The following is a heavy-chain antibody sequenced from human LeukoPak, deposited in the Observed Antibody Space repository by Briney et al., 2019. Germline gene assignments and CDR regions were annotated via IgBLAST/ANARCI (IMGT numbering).Heavy chain of an antibody. V-gene: IGHV3-23*01. Sequence: PGGSLRLSCAASGFTFSSYEMNWVRQAPGKGLEWVSAISGSGGSTYYADSVKGRFTISRDNSKNTLYLQMNSLRAEDTAVYYCAKDVRYFDWSPFDYWGQGTLVTVSS. D-gene: IGHD3-9*01. J-gene: IGHJ4*02. CDR1: GFTFSSYE. CDR3: AKDVRYFDWSPFDY. CDR2: ISGSGGST.